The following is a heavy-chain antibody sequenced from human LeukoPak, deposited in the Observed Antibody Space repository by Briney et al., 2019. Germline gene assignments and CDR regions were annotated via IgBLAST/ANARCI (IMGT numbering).Heavy chain of an antibody. D-gene: IGHD3-22*01. J-gene: IGHJ3*02. CDR2: IKEDGSEK. V-gene: IGHV3-7*01. Sequence: PGGSLRLSCAASGFTFSRYWMSWVRQAPGKRLEWVANIKEDGSEKYYVDSMKGRFTISRDKAKNSLYVQMNSLRAEDTAVYYCARDWRDSSGKFPNDAFDIWGQGTMVTVSS. CDR3: ARDWRDSSGKFPNDAFDI. CDR1: GFTFSRYW.